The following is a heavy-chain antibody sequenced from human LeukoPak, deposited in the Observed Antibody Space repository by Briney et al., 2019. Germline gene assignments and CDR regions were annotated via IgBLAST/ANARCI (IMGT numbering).Heavy chain of an antibody. V-gene: IGHV1-69*05. Sequence: SVKVSCKASGDIFNSYSISWVRQAPGQGLEWMGGIIPMFGSANYAQKFQGRVTIATDQSTTAAYMELSSLSSEDTAVYYCARVGRSRGSLPNSYYYMDVWGKGTTVTISS. J-gene: IGHJ6*03. CDR1: GDIFNSYS. CDR3: ARVGRSRGSLPNSYYYMDV. CDR2: IIPMFGSA. D-gene: IGHD1-26*01.